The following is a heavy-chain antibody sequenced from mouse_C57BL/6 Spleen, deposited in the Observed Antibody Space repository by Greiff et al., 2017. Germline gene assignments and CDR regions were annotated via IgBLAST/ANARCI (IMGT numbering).Heavy chain of an antibody. D-gene: IGHD2-4*01. V-gene: IGHV1-81*01. CDR3: ARYEDYGGVSY. CDR2: IYPRSGNT. CDR1: GYTFTSYG. J-gene: IGHJ3*01. Sequence: VQLQQSGAELARPGASVKLSCKASGYTFTSYGISWVKQRTGQGLEWIGEIYPRSGNTYYNEKFKGKATLTADKSSSTAYMELRSLTSEDSAVYVCARYEDYGGVSYWGQGTLVTVSA.